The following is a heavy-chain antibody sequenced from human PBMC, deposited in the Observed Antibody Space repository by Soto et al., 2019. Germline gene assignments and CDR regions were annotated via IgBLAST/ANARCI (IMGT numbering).Heavy chain of an antibody. V-gene: IGHV4-4*02. CDR2: IYHNGIT. Sequence: QVQLKQSGPGLVRPSGTLSLTCRVSGTSISSSYWWAWVRQSPGKGLEWIGEIYHNGITKYNPSLKRRVSMSIDKSNNPFPLKLTSVTAADTAVYYCATVPPRIVVVLAEFPTWGQGTLVTVSS. CDR1: GTSISSSYW. CDR3: ATVPPRIVVVLAEFPT. J-gene: IGHJ4*02. D-gene: IGHD2-21*01.